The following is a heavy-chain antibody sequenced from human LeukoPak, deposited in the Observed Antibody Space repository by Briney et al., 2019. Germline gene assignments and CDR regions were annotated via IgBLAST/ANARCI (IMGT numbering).Heavy chain of an antibody. V-gene: IGHV1-69*13. CDR3: ARDWGYYDSSGLHYFDY. D-gene: IGHD3-22*01. Sequence: VASVKVSCTASGGTFSSYAISWVRQAPGQGLEWMGGIIPIFGTANYAQKFQGRVTITADESTSTAYMELSSLRSEDTAVYYCARDWGYYDSSGLHYFDYWGQGTLVTVSS. J-gene: IGHJ4*02. CDR1: GGTFSSYA. CDR2: IIPIFGTA.